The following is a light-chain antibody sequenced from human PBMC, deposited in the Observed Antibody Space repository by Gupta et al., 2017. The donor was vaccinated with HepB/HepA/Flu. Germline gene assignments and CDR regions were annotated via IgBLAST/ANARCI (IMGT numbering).Light chain of an antibody. CDR2: EDN. CDR1: SGSIASNY. CDR3: QSYDSSNWV. V-gene: IGLV6-57*02. Sequence: GDTVTISCTGSSGSIASNYVQWYQQRPGSAPTTVIYEDNQRPSGVPDRFSGSIDSSSNSASLTISGLKTEDEADYYCQSYDSSNWVFGGGTKLTVL. J-gene: IGLJ3*02.